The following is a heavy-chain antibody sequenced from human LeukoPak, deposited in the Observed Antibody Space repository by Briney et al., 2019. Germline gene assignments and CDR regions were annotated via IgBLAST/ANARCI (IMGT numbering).Heavy chain of an antibody. J-gene: IGHJ6*02. CDR1: GGSISSYY. Sequence: SETLSLTCTVSGGSISSYYWSWIRQPPGKGLEWIGYIYYSGSTNYNPSLKSRVTISVDTSKNQFSLKLSSVTAADTAVYYCASAPDYYYYDMDVWGQGTTVTVSS. V-gene: IGHV4-59*01. CDR3: ASAPDYYYYDMDV. CDR2: IYYSGST.